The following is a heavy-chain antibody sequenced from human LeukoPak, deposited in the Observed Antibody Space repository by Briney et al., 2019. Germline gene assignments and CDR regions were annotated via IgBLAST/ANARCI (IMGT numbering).Heavy chain of an antibody. V-gene: IGHV3-7*01. Sequence: PGGSLRLSCAASGFIFTNYFMSWVRQAPGKGLEWVASIKHDGSEKYYVDSVRGRFTISRDNTKSSLYLQMNSLRVEDMAVYYCARGYCGGDCYGDWGQGTLVTVSS. D-gene: IGHD2-21*02. J-gene: IGHJ1*01. CDR3: ARGYCGGDCYGD. CDR1: GFIFTNYF. CDR2: IKHDGSEK.